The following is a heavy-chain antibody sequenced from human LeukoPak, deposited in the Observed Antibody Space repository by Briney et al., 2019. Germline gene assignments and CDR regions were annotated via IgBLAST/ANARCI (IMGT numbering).Heavy chain of an antibody. D-gene: IGHD6-13*01. CDR3: ARESGSSSWYTL. V-gene: IGHV4-59*11. CDR2: IYYSGST. CDR1: GGSISSHY. J-gene: IGHJ4*02. Sequence: SETLSLTWTVPGGSISSHYWGWIRHPPGNGLELIGYIYYSGSTNYNPSLKSRVTISVDTSKNQFSLKLSSVTAADTAVYYCARESGSSSWYTLWGQGTLVTVSS.